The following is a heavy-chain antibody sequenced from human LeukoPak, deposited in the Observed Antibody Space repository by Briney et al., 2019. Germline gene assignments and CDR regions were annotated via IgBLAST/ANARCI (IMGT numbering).Heavy chain of an antibody. D-gene: IGHD3-16*01. Sequence: PSGGSLRLSCAASGFTFSSYAMSWVRQAPGKGLEWVSAISGSGGGTYYADSVKGRFTISRDNSKNTAYLQMNSLRAEDTAVYYCAKDGVALRTEYFQHWGQGTLVSVSS. CDR1: GFTFSSYA. CDR3: AKDGVALRTEYFQH. J-gene: IGHJ1*01. V-gene: IGHV3-23*01. CDR2: ISGSGGGT.